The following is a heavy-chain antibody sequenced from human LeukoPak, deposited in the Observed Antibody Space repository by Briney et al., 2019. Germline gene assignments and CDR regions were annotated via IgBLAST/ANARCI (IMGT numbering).Heavy chain of an antibody. CDR2: IRSKACGGTT. J-gene: IGHJ4*02. CDR1: GFTFGDYA. V-gene: IGHV3-49*03. CDR3: TRDQNYYDSSGYYPPFDY. Sequence: PGGSLRLSCTASGFTFGDYAMSWFRQAPGKGLEWVGFIRSKACGGTTEYAASVKGRFTISRDDSKSIAYLQMNSLKTEDTAVYYCTRDQNYYDSSGYYPPFDYWGQGTLVTVSS. D-gene: IGHD3-22*01.